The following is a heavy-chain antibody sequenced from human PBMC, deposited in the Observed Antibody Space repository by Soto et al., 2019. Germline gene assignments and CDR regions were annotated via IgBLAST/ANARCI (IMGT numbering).Heavy chain of an antibody. CDR1: GDSISNYY. D-gene: IGHD2-2*01. CDR2: IYHSGNT. J-gene: IGHJ4*02. Sequence: PSETLSLTCTVSGDSISNYYWSWIRQPPGKGLEWIGSIYHSGNTNYNPSLKSRVTISLDTSKNQFSLKVNSVTAADTAMYYCARYSTTWYLDSWGQGTLVTVSS. CDR3: ARYSTTWYLDS. V-gene: IGHV4-59*03.